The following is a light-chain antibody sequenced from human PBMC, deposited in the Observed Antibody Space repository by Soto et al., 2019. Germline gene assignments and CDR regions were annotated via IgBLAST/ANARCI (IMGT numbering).Light chain of an antibody. V-gene: IGLV1-44*01. CDR2: GDN. CDR1: SSNIGSNS. CDR3: AAWDERLKGWM. J-gene: IGLJ3*02. Sequence: QSVLIQPPSVSGTPGQRVIISCSGSSSNIGSNSANWYQQLPGTAPGLLIYGDNKRPSRVPDRFSGSKSGTSASLAISGLQSGDEADYYCAAWDERLKGWMFGGGTTLTVL.